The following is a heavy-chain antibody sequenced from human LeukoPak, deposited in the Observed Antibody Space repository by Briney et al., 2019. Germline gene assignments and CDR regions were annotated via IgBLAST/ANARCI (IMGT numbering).Heavy chain of an antibody. J-gene: IGHJ3*02. CDR1: GFTFSSYA. CDR2: ISYDGSNK. Sequence: GGSLRLSCAASGFTFSSYAMHWVRQAPGKGLEWVAVISYDGSNKYYADSVKGRFTISRDNSKNTLYLQMNSLRAEDTAVYYCAGPLLRFLEWLFEAFDIWGQGTMVTVSS. CDR3: AGPLLRFLEWLFEAFDI. V-gene: IGHV3-30-3*01. D-gene: IGHD3-3*01.